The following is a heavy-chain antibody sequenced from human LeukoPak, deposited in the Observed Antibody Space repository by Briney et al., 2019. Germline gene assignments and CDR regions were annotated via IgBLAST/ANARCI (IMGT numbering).Heavy chain of an antibody. V-gene: IGHV1-18*01. Sequence: ASVKVSCKASGYTFTSYGISWVRQAPGQGLEWMGWISAYNGNTNYAQKLQGRVTMTRNTSISTAYMELSSLRSEDTAVYYCARGSEGDPVKFDYWGQGTLVTVSS. D-gene: IGHD2-21*02. CDR1: GYTFTSYG. CDR3: ARGSEGDPVKFDY. CDR2: ISAYNGNT. J-gene: IGHJ4*02.